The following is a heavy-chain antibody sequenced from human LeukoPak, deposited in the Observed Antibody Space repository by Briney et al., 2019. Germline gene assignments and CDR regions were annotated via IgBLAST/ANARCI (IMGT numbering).Heavy chain of an antibody. V-gene: IGHV1-2*02. CDR1: GYTFTDFS. CDR2: IDPANGAT. CDR3: SRIPKLAPTGDFDY. D-gene: IGHD1-1*01. J-gene: IGHJ4*02. Sequence: GASVKVSCKTSGYTFTDFSIHWVRQAPGQGLEWMGYIDPANGATRYAQKLQGRVTITRDTSSTTAYMDLRSLSSDDTAVYYCSRIPKLAPTGDFDYWGQGTLVTVSS.